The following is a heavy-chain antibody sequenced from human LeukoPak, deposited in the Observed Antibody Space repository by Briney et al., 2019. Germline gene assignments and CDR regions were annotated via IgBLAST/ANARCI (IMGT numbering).Heavy chain of an antibody. D-gene: IGHD6-6*01. CDR3: ARDWEVAAQGAFDI. CDR1: GYTFTGYY. Sequence: ASVKVSCKASGYTFTGYYMHWVRQAPGQGLEWMGWINPNSGGTNYAQKFQGWVTMTRDTSISTAYMELSRLRSDDTAVYYCARDWEVAAQGAFDIWGQGTMVTVSS. J-gene: IGHJ3*02. V-gene: IGHV1-2*04. CDR2: INPNSGGT.